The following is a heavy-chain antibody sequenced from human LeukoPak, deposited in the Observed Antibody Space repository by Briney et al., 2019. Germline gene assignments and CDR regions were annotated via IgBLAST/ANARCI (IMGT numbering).Heavy chain of an antibody. CDR1: GFTFSDYY. CDR2: ISSSGSTI. J-gene: IGHJ2*01. Sequence: GGSLRLSCVASGFTFSDYYMSWIRQAPGKGLEWVSYISSSGSTIYYADSVKGRFTISRDNAKNSLYLQMNSLRAEDTAVYYCARVDYYGHWYFDLWGRGTLVTVSS. V-gene: IGHV3-11*01. CDR3: ARVDYYGHWYFDL. D-gene: IGHD3-10*01.